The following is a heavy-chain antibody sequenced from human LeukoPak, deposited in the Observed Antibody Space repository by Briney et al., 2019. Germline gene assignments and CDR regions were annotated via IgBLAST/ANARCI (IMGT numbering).Heavy chain of an antibody. CDR2: IYSGGST. V-gene: IGHV3-66*01. CDR3: ARDSPPDYYGMDV. CDR1: GFTVSSNY. J-gene: IGHJ6*02. Sequence: GGSLRLSCAASGFTVSSNYMSWVRQAPGKGLEWVLVIYSGGSTYYADSVKGRFTISRDNSKNTLYLQMNSLRAEDTAVYYCARDSPPDYYGMDVWGQGTTVTVSS.